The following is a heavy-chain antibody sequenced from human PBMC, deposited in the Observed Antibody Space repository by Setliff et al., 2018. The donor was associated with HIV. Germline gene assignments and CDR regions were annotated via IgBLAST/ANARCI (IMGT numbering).Heavy chain of an antibody. CDR2: IYYSDSI. Sequence: SETLSLTCTVSGGSISSHYWSWIRQPPGKGLEWIGSIYYSDSINYNPSLKSRVTISVDTPKNQFSLKLSSVTAADTAVYYCARDSLVSRDGYNYHYYYYGMDVWGQGTTVTVSS. CDR3: ARDSLVSRDGYNYHYYYYGMDV. J-gene: IGHJ6*02. V-gene: IGHV4-59*11. D-gene: IGHD5-12*01. CDR1: GGSISSHY.